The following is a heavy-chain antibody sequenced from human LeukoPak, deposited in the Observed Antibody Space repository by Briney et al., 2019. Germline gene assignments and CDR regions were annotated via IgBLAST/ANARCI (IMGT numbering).Heavy chain of an antibody. CDR3: TRGAISWGYNCFDP. Sequence: SESLSLTCTVSGGSISSYYWSWIRQPPGKGLEWIGYIYNSESTNSKPSLKSRVTISVDISKRQLSLKLISVTAADTAVYYCTRGAISWGYNCFDPWGQGTLVTVSS. D-gene: IGHD7-27*01. CDR2: IYNSEST. V-gene: IGHV4-59*01. J-gene: IGHJ5*02. CDR1: GGSISSYY.